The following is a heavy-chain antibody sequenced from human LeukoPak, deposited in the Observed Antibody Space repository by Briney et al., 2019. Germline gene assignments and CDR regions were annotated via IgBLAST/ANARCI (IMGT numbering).Heavy chain of an antibody. J-gene: IGHJ6*03. CDR1: GGALSDYT. V-gene: IGHV1-69*16. CDR3: ARDGLLTRTGMDV. CDR2: MLPMLGSA. D-gene: IGHD3/OR15-3a*01. Sequence: ASVKVSCKASGGALSDYTISGVRQAPGQGLEGMGAMLPMLGSAKYAQSLQGRVTITTDDSSSTVYMELRSVRFEDTASYFCARDGLLTRTGMDVWGEGTTVTVSS.